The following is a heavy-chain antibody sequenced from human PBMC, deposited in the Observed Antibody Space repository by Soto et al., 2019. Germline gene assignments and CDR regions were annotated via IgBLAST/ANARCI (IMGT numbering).Heavy chain of an antibody. CDR2: INPNSGGT. V-gene: IGHV1-2*04. D-gene: IGHD2-2*01. CDR3: ARAPPFYCSSTSCYPGAFDI. J-gene: IGHJ3*02. CDR1: GYTFTSYY. Sequence: ASVKVSCKASGYTFTSYYMHWVRQAPGQGLEWMGWINPNSGGTNYAQKFQGWVTMTRDTSISTAYMELSRLRSDDTAVYYCARAPPFYCSSTSCYPGAFDIWGQGTMVTVSS.